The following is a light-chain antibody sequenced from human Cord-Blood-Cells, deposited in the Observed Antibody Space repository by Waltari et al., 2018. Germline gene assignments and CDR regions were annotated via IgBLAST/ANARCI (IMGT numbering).Light chain of an antibody. V-gene: IGLV2-14*01. CDR3: SSYTSSSTLV. Sequence: QSALTQPASVSGSPGQSITISCTGTSSDVGGYNSVSWYQQHPGKAPNLRIYEVSNRPSGVSNRFSGSKSGNTASLTISGLQAEDEADYYCSSYTSSSTLVFGTGTKVTVL. J-gene: IGLJ1*01. CDR2: EVS. CDR1: SSDVGGYNS.